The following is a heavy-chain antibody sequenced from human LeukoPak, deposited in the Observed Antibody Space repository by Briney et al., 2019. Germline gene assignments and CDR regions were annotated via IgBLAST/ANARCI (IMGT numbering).Heavy chain of an antibody. CDR3: ARSGWNNGKAYFQS. Sequence: PSETLSLTCTVSGDSINNYYWSWIRQPPGKGLEWLGYVSNGGNVKYNPSLRSRVTITSDSWQSHVSLRLTSVTAADTAVYYCARSGWNNGKAYFQSWGQGTLVRIST. V-gene: IGHV4-59*01. CDR2: VSNGGNV. D-gene: IGHD2-8*01. J-gene: IGHJ1*01. CDR1: GDSINNYY.